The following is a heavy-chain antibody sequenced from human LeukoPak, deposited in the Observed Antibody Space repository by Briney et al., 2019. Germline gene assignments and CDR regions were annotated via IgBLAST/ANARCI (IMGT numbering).Heavy chain of an antibody. D-gene: IGHD3-22*01. J-gene: IGHJ1*01. CDR3: ATVSYYYDSSGYQGYFQH. Sequence: ASVKVSCKVSEYTLTELSMHWVRQAPGKGLEWMGGFDPEDGETIYAQKFQGRVTMTEDTSTDTAYVELSSLRSEDTAMYYCATVSYYYDSSGYQGYFQHWGQGTLVTVSS. CDR2: FDPEDGET. V-gene: IGHV1-24*01. CDR1: EYTLTELS.